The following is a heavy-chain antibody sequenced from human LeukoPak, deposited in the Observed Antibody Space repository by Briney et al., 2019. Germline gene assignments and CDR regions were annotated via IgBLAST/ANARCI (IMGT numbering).Heavy chain of an antibody. CDR2: ISASGGST. CDR1: VFGFGSYS. V-gene: IGHV3-23*01. Sequence: GGSLRLSCAASVFGFGSYSMSWVRHAPGKGLEWVSAISASGGSTYYADSVKGRFTISRDNSMDTLYLQMNSLRAGDTAVYYCAKGSTPEGELRHDYWGQGTLVTVSS. J-gene: IGHJ4*02. CDR3: AKGSTPEGELRHDY. D-gene: IGHD3-16*01.